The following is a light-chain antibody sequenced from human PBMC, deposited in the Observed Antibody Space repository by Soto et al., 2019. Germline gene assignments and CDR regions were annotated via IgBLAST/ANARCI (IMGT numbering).Light chain of an antibody. J-gene: IGKJ5*01. Sequence: TQSPSTLSASPGDRVTISCRASQGVTNYLAWYQQKPGQAPRLLIYGASTRATGIPARFSGSGSGTEFTLTISCLQSEDFAVYYCQQYNNWPPITFGQGTRLEIK. CDR3: QQYNNWPPIT. CDR2: GAS. CDR1: QGVTNY. V-gene: IGKV3-15*01.